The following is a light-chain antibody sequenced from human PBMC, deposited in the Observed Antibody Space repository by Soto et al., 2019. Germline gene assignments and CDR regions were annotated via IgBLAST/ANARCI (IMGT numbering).Light chain of an antibody. V-gene: IGKV1-5*01. CDR3: QQYNSYLWT. J-gene: IGKJ1*01. CDR2: DAS. Sequence: DIQMTQSPSTLSASVGDRVTITCRASQSISSWLAWYQQKPGKAPNLLIYDASSLESGVPSRFSGSGSGTEFTLTISSLQPDDFATYYCQQYNSYLWTFGQGTKVDIK. CDR1: QSISSW.